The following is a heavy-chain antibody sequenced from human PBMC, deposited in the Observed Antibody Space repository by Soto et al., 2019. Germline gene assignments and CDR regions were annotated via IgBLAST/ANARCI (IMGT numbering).Heavy chain of an antibody. CDR1: GFTFSSYS. J-gene: IGHJ4*02. CDR3: ARVGGADYGDSYRYFDY. Sequence: GGSLRLSCAASGFTFSSYSMNWVRQAPGKGLEWVSSISSSSSYIYYADSVKGRFTISRDNAKNSLYLQMNSLRAEDTAVYYCARVGGADYGDSYRYFDYWGQGTLVTVSS. D-gene: IGHD4-17*01. CDR2: ISSSSSYI. V-gene: IGHV3-21*01.